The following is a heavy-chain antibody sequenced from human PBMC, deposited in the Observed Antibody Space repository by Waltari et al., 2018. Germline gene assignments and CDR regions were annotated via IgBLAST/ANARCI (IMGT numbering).Heavy chain of an antibody. Sequence: EVQLVESGGGLVKPGGSLRLSCEASGFTFSNAWMSWVRQAPGKGLEWVGRIKSKTDGGTTDYAAPVEGRFTISRDDSKNTLYLQMNSLKTEDTAVYYCTTDTYYYDSSGYYEDAFDIWGQGTMVTVSS. CDR2: IKSKTDGGTT. J-gene: IGHJ3*02. CDR3: TTDTYYYDSSGYYEDAFDI. V-gene: IGHV3-15*01. D-gene: IGHD3-22*01. CDR1: GFTFSNAW.